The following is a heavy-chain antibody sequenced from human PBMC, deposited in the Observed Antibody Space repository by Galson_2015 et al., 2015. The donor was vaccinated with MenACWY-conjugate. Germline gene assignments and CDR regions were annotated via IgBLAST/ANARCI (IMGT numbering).Heavy chain of an antibody. V-gene: IGHV4-61*01. CDR3: ARDRTNNWFDP. J-gene: IGHJ5*02. CDR2: IYTTGTT. D-gene: IGHD2/OR15-2a*01. Sequence: LSLTCTVSGGSVSSGSYYWGWLRQPPGKGLEWIGFIYTTGTTSYNPSLKSRVTISVDSSTNQFSLKLTSVTAADTAVYYCARDRTNNWFDPWGQGTLVTVTS. CDR1: GGSVSSGSYY.